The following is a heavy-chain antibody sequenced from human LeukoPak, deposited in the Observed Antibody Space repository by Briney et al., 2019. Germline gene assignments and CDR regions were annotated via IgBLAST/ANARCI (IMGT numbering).Heavy chain of an antibody. CDR1: GFTFSTYA. J-gene: IGHJ4*02. D-gene: IGHD2-15*01. V-gene: IGHV3-23*01. CDR3: AKGSWFFDY. CDR2: ITHNGGST. Sequence: GGSLRLSCAASGFTFSTYAMSWVRQAPGKGLEWVSVITHNGGSTNYADSVKGRFTISRDNSKNMLFLQMNSLRAEDTAVYYCAKGSWFFDYWGQGTLVTVSS.